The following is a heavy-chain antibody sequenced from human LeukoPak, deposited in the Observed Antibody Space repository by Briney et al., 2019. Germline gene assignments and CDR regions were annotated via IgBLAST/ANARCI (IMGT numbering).Heavy chain of an antibody. D-gene: IGHD4-11*01. CDR3: ARDPTLTTYAY. CDR2: IYTSGNT. V-gene: IGHV4-4*07. CDR1: GGSLSTYY. J-gene: IGHJ4*02. Sequence: SETLSLTCTVSGGSLSTYYWSWIRQPAEKGLEWIGRIYTSGNTNYNPSLRSRVTMSVDTSKNQFSLKLTSVTAADTAVYYCARDPTLTTYAYWGQGTLVTVSS.